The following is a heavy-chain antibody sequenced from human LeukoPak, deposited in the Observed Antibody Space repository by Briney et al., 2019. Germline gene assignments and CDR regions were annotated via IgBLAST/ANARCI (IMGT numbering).Heavy chain of an antibody. J-gene: IGHJ4*02. V-gene: IGHV5-51*01. Sequence: GESLTISCQGSGYNFATYWIGWVRQMPGKGPEWMGIFYPGDSDTRYSPSFRGQVTLSFDKSIRTAYLHWSSLKASDTAIYYCARAPTSVSNPYFFDSWGQGTLVTVSS. CDR1: GYNFATYW. CDR2: FYPGDSDT. CDR3: ARAPTSVSNPYFFDS. D-gene: IGHD4-17*01.